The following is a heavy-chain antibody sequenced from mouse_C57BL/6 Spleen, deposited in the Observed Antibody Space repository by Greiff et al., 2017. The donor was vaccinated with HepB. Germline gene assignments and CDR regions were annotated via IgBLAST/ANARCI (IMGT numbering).Heavy chain of an antibody. CDR2: INPNNGGT. CDR3: ARPPNYYGSSYGFAY. D-gene: IGHD1-1*01. Sequence: EVQLQQSGPELVKPGASVKMSCKASGYTFTDYNMHWVKQSHGKSLEWIGYINPNNGGTSYNQKFKGKATLTVNKSSSTAYMELRSLTSEDSAVYYCARPPNYYGSSYGFAYWGQGTLVTVSA. CDR1: GYTFTDYN. J-gene: IGHJ3*01. V-gene: IGHV1-22*01.